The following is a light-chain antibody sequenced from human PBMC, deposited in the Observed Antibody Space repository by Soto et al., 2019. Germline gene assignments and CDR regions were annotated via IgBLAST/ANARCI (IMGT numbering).Light chain of an antibody. CDR3: SSYTSSNTRYV. CDR2: EVS. Sequence: ALTQPASVSGSPGQSITISCTGTSSDVGGYNYVSWYQQHPGKAPKLMTYEVSNRPSGVSNRFSGSKSANTASLTISGLQAEDEADYFCSSYTSSNTRYVFGTGTKVTV. V-gene: IGLV2-14*01. J-gene: IGLJ1*01. CDR1: SSDVGGYNY.